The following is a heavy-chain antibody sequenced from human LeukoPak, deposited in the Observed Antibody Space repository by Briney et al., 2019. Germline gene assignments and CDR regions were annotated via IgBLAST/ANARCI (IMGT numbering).Heavy chain of an antibody. CDR2: ISSSSSYI. Sequence: GGSLRLSCAASGFTFSSYSMNWVRQAPGKGLEWVSSISSSSSYIYYADSVKGRFTISRDNAKNSLYLQMNSLRAEDTAVYYCARMQLVRGIAFGYWGQGTLVTVSS. CDR1: GFTFSSYS. V-gene: IGHV3-21*01. J-gene: IGHJ4*02. CDR3: ARMQLVRGIAFGY. D-gene: IGHD6-6*01.